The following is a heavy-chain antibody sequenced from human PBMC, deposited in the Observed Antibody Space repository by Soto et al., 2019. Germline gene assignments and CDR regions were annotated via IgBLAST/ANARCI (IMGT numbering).Heavy chain of an antibody. V-gene: IGHV3-30*03. CDR3: ARGERWRQLGYFDY. CDR1: GFTFSSYG. Sequence: QVQLVESGGGVVQPGRSLRLSCAASGFTFSSYGMHWVRQAPGKGLEWVAVISYDGSNKYYADSVKGRFTISRDNSKNTLYLQMNSLRAEDTAVYYCARGERWRQLGYFDYWGQGTLVTVSS. J-gene: IGHJ4*02. CDR2: ISYDGSNK. D-gene: IGHD3-16*01.